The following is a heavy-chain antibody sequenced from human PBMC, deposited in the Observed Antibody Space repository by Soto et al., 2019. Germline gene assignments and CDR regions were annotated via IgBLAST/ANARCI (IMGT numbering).Heavy chain of an antibody. CDR3: ATGLLNYYDSSGSFDY. CDR1: GYSFTSYG. J-gene: IGHJ4*02. V-gene: IGHV1-24*01. CDR2: FDPEDGET. D-gene: IGHD3-22*01. Sequence: ASVKVSCKASGYSFTSYGISWVRQAPGKGLEWMGGFDPEDGETIYAQKFQGRVTMTEDTSTDTAYMELSSLRSEDTAVYYCATGLLNYYDSSGSFDYWGQGTLVTVSS.